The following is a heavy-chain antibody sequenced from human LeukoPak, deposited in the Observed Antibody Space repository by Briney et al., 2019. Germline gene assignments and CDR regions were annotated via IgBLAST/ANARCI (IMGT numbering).Heavy chain of an antibody. V-gene: IGHV3-11*04. CDR3: TRXPRLTDY. CDR1: GFTFSDFY. CDR2: ISPTGSDI. J-gene: IGHJ4*02. Sequence: KSXGSLXXXCXASGFTFSDFYMTWIRQAPGKGLECLSYISPTGSDISYADSVKGRFTISRDNAKNSLYLQMNSLRDDDTAVYYCTRXPRLTDYWGQGTLVTVSS.